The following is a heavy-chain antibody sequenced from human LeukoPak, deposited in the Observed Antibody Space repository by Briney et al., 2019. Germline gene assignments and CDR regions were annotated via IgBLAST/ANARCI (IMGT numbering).Heavy chain of an antibody. CDR2: IKQDGSQK. V-gene: IGHV3-7*01. Sequence: PGGSLRLSCAASGFTFSNYWMTWVRQAPGKGLEWVANIKQDGSQKHYVDSVKGRFTISRDNANNVLDLEMNSLRAEDTALYYCARGPGGNYWGAFDLWGQGTMVSVSS. D-gene: IGHD1-26*01. J-gene: IGHJ3*01. CDR1: GFTFSNYW. CDR3: ARGPGGNYWGAFDL.